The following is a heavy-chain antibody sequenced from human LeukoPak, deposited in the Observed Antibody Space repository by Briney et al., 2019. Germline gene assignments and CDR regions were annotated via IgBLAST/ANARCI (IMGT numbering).Heavy chain of an antibody. CDR3: ARDKGYYYDSSGYYYVSEYFQH. Sequence: GGSLRLSCAASGFTFSSYSMNWVRQAPGKGLEWVSSISSSSSYIYYADSVKGRFTISRDNVKNSLYLQMNSLRAEDTAVYYCARDKGYYYDSSGYYYVSEYFQHWGQGTLVTVSS. D-gene: IGHD3-22*01. V-gene: IGHV3-21*01. J-gene: IGHJ1*01. CDR2: ISSSSSYI. CDR1: GFTFSSYS.